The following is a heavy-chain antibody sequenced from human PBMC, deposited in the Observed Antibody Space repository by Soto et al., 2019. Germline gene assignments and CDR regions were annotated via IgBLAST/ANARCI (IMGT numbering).Heavy chain of an antibody. CDR1: GFTFSRYA. CDR3: ASEGYYGSGSPPNY. J-gene: IGHJ4*02. Sequence: GGSLRLSCAASGFTFSRYAMHWVRQAPGKGLEWVAVISYDGSNKYYADSVEGRFTISRDNSKNTLYLQMNSLRAEDTAVYYCASEGYYGSGSPPNYWGQGTLVTVSS. CDR2: ISYDGSNK. D-gene: IGHD3-10*01. V-gene: IGHV3-30-3*01.